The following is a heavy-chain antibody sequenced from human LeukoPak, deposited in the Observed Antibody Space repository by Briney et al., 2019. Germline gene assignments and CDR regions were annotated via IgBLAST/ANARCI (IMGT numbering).Heavy chain of an antibody. CDR2: IKRDGSEK. D-gene: IGHD3-22*01. V-gene: IGHV3-7*03. CDR3: VRDREYYDSSGYYPNFDY. Sequence: GGSLRLSCAVSGFTFSNYWMSWVRQAPGKGLEWVANIKRDGSEKYYVDSVKGRFTISRDNAKNSLYPQMNSLRAEDTAVYYCVRDREYYDSSGYYPNFDYWGQGTLVTVSS. J-gene: IGHJ4*02. CDR1: GFTFSNYW.